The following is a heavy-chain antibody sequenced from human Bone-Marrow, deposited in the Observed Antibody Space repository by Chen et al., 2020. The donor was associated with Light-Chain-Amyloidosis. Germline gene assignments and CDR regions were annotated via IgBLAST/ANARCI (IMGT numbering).Heavy chain of an antibody. Sequence: EVQLVESGGGLIQPGGSLRLSCAASGFTVSSNYMSWVRQDPGKGLEWVSVIYSGGSTYYADSVKGRFTISRDNSKNTLYLQMNSLRAEDTAVYYCARLGYCSGGSCDSYAFDIWGQGTMVTVSS. J-gene: IGHJ3*02. D-gene: IGHD2-15*01. CDR1: GFTVSSNY. CDR2: IYSGGST. CDR3: ARLGYCSGGSCDSYAFDI. V-gene: IGHV3-53*01.